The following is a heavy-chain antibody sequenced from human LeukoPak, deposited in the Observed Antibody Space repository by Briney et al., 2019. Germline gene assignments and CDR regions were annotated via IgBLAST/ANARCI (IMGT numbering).Heavy chain of an antibody. CDR3: ARRVGATEVVDY. Sequence: SETLSLTCSVSGGSISSSTYFWGWIRQPPGEGLEWVGSISYTGVTYYNPSLTSRVTISVDTSKNHFSLKLSSLAAADTAVYYCARRVGATEVVDYWGQGTLVTASS. D-gene: IGHD1-26*01. J-gene: IGHJ4*02. CDR2: ISYTGVT. V-gene: IGHV4-39*02. CDR1: GGSISSSTYF.